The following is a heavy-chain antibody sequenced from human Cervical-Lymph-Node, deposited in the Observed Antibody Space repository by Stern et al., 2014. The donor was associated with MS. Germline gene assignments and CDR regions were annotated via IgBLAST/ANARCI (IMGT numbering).Heavy chain of an antibody. Sequence: VQLVEYGGGVVQPGRSLRLSCSASGFTFSSYGMHWVRQIPGKGLEWVALISSDGTEEFYADSVKGRFTISRDNSKKPLYLQMNGLRAEDTAVYSCAKRRDGFNYLASWGQGTLVTVSS. D-gene: IGHD5-24*01. CDR2: ISSDGTEE. V-gene: IGHV3-30*18. CDR1: GFTFSSYG. J-gene: IGHJ5*01. CDR3: AKRRDGFNYLAS.